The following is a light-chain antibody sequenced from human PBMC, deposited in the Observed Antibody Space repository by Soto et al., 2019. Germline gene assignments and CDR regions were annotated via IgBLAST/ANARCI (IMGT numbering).Light chain of an antibody. CDR2: AAS. CDR1: QSISSS. J-gene: IGKJ1*01. V-gene: IGKV1-39*01. Sequence: DIQMTQSPSSLSASVGDRVTITCRASQSISSSLNWYQQKPGKAPKLLIYAASSLHSGVPSRFSGSGSGTDFTLTISSLQPEDFATYYCQQSYSTPQTFGQRTKVEIK. CDR3: QQSYSTPQT.